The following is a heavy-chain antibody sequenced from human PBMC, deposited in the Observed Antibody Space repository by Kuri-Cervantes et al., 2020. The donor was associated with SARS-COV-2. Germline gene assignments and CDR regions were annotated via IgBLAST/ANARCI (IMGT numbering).Heavy chain of an antibody. CDR3: AKCPTSKYYYYYMDV. CDR2: TSGSGGST. V-gene: IGHV3-23*01. Sequence: GESLKISCAASGFTFGSYAMSWVRQAPGKGLEWVSATSGSGGSTYYADSVKGRFTISRDNSKNTLYLQMNSLRAEDTAVYYCAKCPTSKYYYYYMDVWGKGTTVTVSS. CDR1: GFTFGSYA. D-gene: IGHD2-2*01. J-gene: IGHJ6*03.